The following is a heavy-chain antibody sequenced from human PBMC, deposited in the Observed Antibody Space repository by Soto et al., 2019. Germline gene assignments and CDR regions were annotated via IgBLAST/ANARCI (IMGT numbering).Heavy chain of an antibody. Sequence: QVQLVQSGAEVKKPGASVKVSCKASGYTFTSYGISWVRQAPGQGLEWMGWISAYNGNTNYAQKLRGRVTMTTDTSTSTAYMELRSLRSDDTAVYYCARVVDTAMVCAYYYYGMDVWGQGTTVTVSS. CDR2: ISAYNGNT. V-gene: IGHV1-18*01. J-gene: IGHJ6*02. CDR3: ARVVDTAMVCAYYYYGMDV. D-gene: IGHD5-18*01. CDR1: GYTFTSYG.